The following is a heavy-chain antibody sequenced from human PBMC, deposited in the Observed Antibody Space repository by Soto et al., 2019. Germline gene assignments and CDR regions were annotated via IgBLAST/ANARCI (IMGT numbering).Heavy chain of an antibody. CDR1: GFTFSSYS. CDR2: ISSSSSYI. Sequence: EVQLVESGGGLVKPGGSLRLSCAASGFTFSSYSMNWVRQAPGKGLEWVSSISSSSSYIYYADSVKGRFTISRDNAKNSLYLQMNSLRAEDTAVYYCARDGVGATTTDYWGQGTLVTVSS. J-gene: IGHJ4*02. D-gene: IGHD1-26*01. CDR3: ARDGVGATTTDY. V-gene: IGHV3-21*01.